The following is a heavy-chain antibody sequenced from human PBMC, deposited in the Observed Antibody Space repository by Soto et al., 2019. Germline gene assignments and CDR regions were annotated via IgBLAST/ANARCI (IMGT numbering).Heavy chain of an antibody. CDR1: GFTFSDSW. CDR2: IKHDGSEK. CDR3: ARLGRTG. D-gene: IGHD3-16*01. V-gene: IGHV3-7*01. J-gene: IGHJ6*03. Sequence: GWSLLLSCAASGFTFSDSWMDWVRQAPGKGPEWVANIKHDGSEKNYVVSVKGRFTISRDNAKNSLYLQMNSLRAEDTAVYYCARLGRTGWGKCTTVT.